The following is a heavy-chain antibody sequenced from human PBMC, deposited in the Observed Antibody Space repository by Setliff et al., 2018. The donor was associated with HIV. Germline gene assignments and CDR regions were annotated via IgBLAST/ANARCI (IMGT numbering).Heavy chain of an antibody. CDR3: ARDGAIFGVGNNWFDP. J-gene: IGHJ5*02. CDR1: GYTFSSYG. D-gene: IGHD3-3*01. V-gene: IGHV1-18*01. CDR2: ISAYNGNT. Sequence: ASVKVFCKASGYTFSSYGISWVRQAPGQGLEWMGWISAYNGNTNYAQNFQGRVTMTTDTSTSTAYMELRSLRSDDTAVYYCARDGAIFGVGNNWFDPWGQGTLVTVSS.